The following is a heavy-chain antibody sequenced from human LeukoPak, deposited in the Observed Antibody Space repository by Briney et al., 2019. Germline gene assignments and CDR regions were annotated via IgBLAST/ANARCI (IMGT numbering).Heavy chain of an antibody. CDR1: GFTFSSYA. V-gene: IGHV3-30-3*01. D-gene: IGHD6-19*01. J-gene: IGHJ4*02. CDR2: ISYDGIDI. Sequence: GGSLRLSCAASGFTFSSYAMHWVRQAPGKGLEWVALISYDGIDIYYADSVKGRFTISRDNSKNTLYLQMNSLRAEDTAVYYCAREGPAVAGTSLDYWGQGTLVTVSS. CDR3: AREGPAVAGTSLDY.